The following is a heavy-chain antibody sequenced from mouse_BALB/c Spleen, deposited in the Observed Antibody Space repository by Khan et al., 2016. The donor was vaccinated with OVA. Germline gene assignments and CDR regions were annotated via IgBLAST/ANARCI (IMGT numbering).Heavy chain of an antibody. V-gene: IGHV2-6-4*01. CDR3: ARAYYRYDGYYAMDY. D-gene: IGHD2-14*01. CDR1: GFSLSRYN. J-gene: IGHJ4*01. Sequence: QVQLKESGPGLVAPSQSLSITCTVSGFSLSRYNINWVRTPPGKGLEWLGMIWGGRGKDYNSTLKSSPSIRKDKSKSQVFLLMHRLQTCDTAMYYWARAYYRYDGYYAMDYWGQGTSVTVSA. CDR2: IWGGRGK.